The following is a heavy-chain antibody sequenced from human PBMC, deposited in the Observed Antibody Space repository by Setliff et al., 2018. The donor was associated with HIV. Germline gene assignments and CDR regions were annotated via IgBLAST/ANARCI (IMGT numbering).Heavy chain of an antibody. Sequence: SETLSLTCTVSGGSISSDSYYWGWIRQPPGKGLEWIGSIYYTGSTYYNPSLKSRVTISVDTSKNQFSLKVSSVTAADTAVYYCTRLGAYSGSYRSYFDYWGQGTLVTVLL. J-gene: IGHJ4*02. CDR1: GGSISSDSYY. CDR2: IYYTGST. D-gene: IGHD1-26*01. CDR3: TRLGAYSGSYRSYFDY. V-gene: IGHV4-39*01.